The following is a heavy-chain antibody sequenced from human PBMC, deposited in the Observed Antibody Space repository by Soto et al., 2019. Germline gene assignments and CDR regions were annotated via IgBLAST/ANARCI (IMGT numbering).Heavy chain of an antibody. CDR2: ISYDGSDK. Sequence: QVQLVESGGGVVQPGRSLRLSCAASGFTFSSYAMHWFRQAPGKGLEWVAVISYDGSDKYYADSVKGRFTISRDNSKNTLNLQMNSLRADDTAVYYFAKALGELSPESYDYCGQGTLITVSS. J-gene: IGHJ4*02. D-gene: IGHD3-16*02. CDR3: AKALGELSPESYDY. V-gene: IGHV3-30*18. CDR1: GFTFSSYA.